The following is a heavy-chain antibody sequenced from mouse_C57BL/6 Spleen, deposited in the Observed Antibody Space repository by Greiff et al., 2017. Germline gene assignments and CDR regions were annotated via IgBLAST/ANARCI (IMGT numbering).Heavy chain of an antibody. D-gene: IGHD1-1*01. J-gene: IGHJ4*01. CDR2: IYPGDGDT. CDR1: GYAFSSSW. CDR3: ANYYGSSYNYAMDY. V-gene: IGHV1-82*01. Sequence: QVQLKESGPELVKPGASVKISCKASGYAFSSSWMNWVKPRPGTGLEWIGRIYPGDGDTNYNGKFKGKATLTADKSSSTAYMQLSSLTSEDSAVYFCANYYGSSYNYAMDYWGQGTSVTVSS.